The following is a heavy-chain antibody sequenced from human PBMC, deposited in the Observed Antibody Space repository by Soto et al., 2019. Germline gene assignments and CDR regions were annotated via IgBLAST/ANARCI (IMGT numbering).Heavy chain of an antibody. Sequence: SETLSLTCTVSDDSSSSYKWSWIRQPPGRGLEWIGYIDSNGSTSYNPSLKSRVTISVDTSKNQVSLKVSSVTAADTAMYICVGGYPWVGFDYWGQGTLVTVSS. CDR3: VGGYPWVGFDY. J-gene: IGHJ4*02. CDR1: DDSSSSYK. D-gene: IGHD2-15*01. V-gene: IGHV4-59*08. CDR2: IDSNGST.